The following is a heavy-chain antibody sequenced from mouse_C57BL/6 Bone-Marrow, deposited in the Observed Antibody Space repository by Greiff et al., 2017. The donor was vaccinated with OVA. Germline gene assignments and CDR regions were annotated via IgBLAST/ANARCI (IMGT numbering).Heavy chain of an antibody. CDR3: ARALLGYDFDY. D-gene: IGHD3-2*02. CDR2: IYPGGGYT. J-gene: IGHJ2*01. Sequence: QVQLKESGAELVRPGTSVKMSCKASGYTFTNYWIGWAKQRPGHGLEWIGDIYPGGGYTNYNEKFKGKATLTADKSSSTAYMQFSSLTSEDSAIYYCARALLGYDFDYWGQGTTLTVSS. CDR1: GYTFTNYW. V-gene: IGHV1-63*01.